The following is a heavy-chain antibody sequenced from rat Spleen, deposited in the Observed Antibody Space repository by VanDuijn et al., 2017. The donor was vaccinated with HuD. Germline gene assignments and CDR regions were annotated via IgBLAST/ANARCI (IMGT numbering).Heavy chain of an antibody. CDR2: LSPSGTVT. J-gene: IGHJ3*01. CDR1: GFTFSNYD. Sequence: EVQLVESGGGLVQPGRSLKLSCEASGFTFSNYDMAWVRQAPTKGLEWVASLSPSGTVTYYRDPVKGRFTVSRDNANSTLYLQMDSLRSEDTATYYGVRHRRPGWGQGTLVTVSS. V-gene: IGHV5-25*01. D-gene: IGHD1-4*01. CDR3: VRHRRPG.